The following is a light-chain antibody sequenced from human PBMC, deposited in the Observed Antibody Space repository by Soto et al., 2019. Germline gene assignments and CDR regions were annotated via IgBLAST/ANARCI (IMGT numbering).Light chain of an antibody. CDR3: AAWDDSLYGWV. CDR2: NNN. V-gene: IGLV1-44*01. J-gene: IGLJ3*02. Sequence: QSVLTQPPSVSGTPGQRVTISCSGSSSNIGSNTVNWYQQLPGTAPKLLIYNNNQRPSGVPDRISGSKSGTSASLAISGLLSEDEADYYCAAWDDSLYGWVFGGGTKLTVL. CDR1: SSNIGSNT.